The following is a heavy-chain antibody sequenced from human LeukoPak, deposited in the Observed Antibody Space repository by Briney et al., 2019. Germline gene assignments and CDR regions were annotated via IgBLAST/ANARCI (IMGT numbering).Heavy chain of an antibody. Sequence: PGGSLRLSCVASGFDFSPYWMSWVRQAPGKGLEWVATIKPDGSQKYYVDSVRGRFTISRDNAKNSLYLQMNSLRAEDTAVYYTFTSMGYWGQGTLVTVSS. D-gene: IGHD2-8*01. CDR1: GFDFSPYW. CDR3: FTSMGY. J-gene: IGHJ4*02. CDR2: IKPDGSQK. V-gene: IGHV3-7*01.